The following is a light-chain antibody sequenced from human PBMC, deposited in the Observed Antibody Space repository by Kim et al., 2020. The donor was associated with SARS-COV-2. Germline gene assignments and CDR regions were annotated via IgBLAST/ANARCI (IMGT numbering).Light chain of an antibody. Sequence: SVTFSCTGGSSDVADYKHVSRYQQHAGKAPKLLIYEVSKRPSGVPDRFSASKSGNTACLTVFGLQAEDEADYYCYSYVRGDSWVFGGGTQLTVL. CDR2: EVS. CDR3: YSYVRGDSWV. J-gene: IGLJ3*02. CDR1: SSDVADYKH. V-gene: IGLV2-8*01.